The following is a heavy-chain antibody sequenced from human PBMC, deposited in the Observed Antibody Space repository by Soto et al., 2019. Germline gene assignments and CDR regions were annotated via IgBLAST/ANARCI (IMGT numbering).Heavy chain of an antibody. CDR2: ISSSSSTI. D-gene: IGHD3-9*01. CDR1: GFTFSSYS. J-gene: IGHJ6*02. V-gene: IGHV3-48*01. CDR3: ARDRAYYDSVTGEYYYYYGVDV. Sequence: EVQLVESGGGLVQPGGSLRLSCAASGFTFSSYSMNWVRQAPGKGLEWVSYISSSSSTIYYADSVKGRFTISRDNAKNSLYLQMNSLRAEDTAVYYCARDRAYYDSVTGEYYYYYGVDVWGQGTTVTVSS.